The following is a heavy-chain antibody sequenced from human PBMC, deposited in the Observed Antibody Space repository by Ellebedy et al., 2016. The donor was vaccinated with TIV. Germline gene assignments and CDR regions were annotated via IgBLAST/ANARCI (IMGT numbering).Heavy chain of an antibody. D-gene: IGHD6-19*01. Sequence: GGSLRLXCEASGFTFSSYALHWVRQAPGKGLEWVALISYDGRNEEYADSVKGRFTISRDKSKNSLYLQMNSLRAEDTAVYYCASVAGAYSSGWYYFDYWGQGTLVTVSS. CDR1: GFTFSSYA. J-gene: IGHJ4*02. CDR2: ISYDGRNE. V-gene: IGHV3-30*04. CDR3: ASVAGAYSSGWYYFDY.